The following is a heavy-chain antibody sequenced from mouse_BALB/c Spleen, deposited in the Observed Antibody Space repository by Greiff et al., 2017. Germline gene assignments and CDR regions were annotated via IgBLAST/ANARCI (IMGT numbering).Heavy chain of an antibody. D-gene: IGHD2-10*02. CDR3: ARRGGYGNYPFAY. V-gene: IGHV5-12-2*01. CDR1: GFTFSSYT. CDR2: ISNGGGST. J-gene: IGHJ3*01. Sequence: EVQVVESGGGLVQPGGSLKLSCAASGFTFSSYTMSWVRQTPEKRLEWVAYISNGGGSTYYPDTVKGRFTISRDNAKNTLYLQMSSLKSEDTAMYYCARRGGYGNYPFAYWGQGTLVTVSA.